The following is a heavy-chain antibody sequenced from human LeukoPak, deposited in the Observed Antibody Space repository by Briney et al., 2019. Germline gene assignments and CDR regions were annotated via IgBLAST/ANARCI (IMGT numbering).Heavy chain of an antibody. D-gene: IGHD1-26*01. CDR3: ARLTGGSFVFDY. V-gene: IGHV4-38-2*01. CDR1: GYSISGGYY. CDR2: IYHSGST. Sequence: PSETLSLTCAVSGYSISGGYYWGWIRQPPGKGLEWIGSIYHSGSTYYNPSLKSRVTISVDTSKNQFSLKLSSVTAADTAVYYCARLTGGSFVFDYWGQGTLVTVSS. J-gene: IGHJ4*02.